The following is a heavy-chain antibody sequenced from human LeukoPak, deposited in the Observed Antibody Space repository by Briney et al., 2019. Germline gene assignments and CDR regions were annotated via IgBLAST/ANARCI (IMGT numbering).Heavy chain of an antibody. CDR1: GFTFSSYA. V-gene: IGHV3-23*01. Sequence: GGSLRLSCAASGFTFSSYAMSWVRQAPGKGPEWVSAISGSGGSTYYADSVKGRFTISRDNSKNTPYLQMNSLRAEDTAVYYCAKDLRSSGWSTLFDHWGQGTLVTVSS. CDR2: ISGSGGST. D-gene: IGHD6-19*01. CDR3: AKDLRSSGWSTLFDH. J-gene: IGHJ4*02.